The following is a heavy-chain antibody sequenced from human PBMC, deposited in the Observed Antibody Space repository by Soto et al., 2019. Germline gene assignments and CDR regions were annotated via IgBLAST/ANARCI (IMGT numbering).Heavy chain of an antibody. V-gene: IGHV4-34*10. CDR1: GGSFSGHY. Sequence: SETLSLTCAVYGGSFSGHYWTWIRQPPGKGLEWIGSIYHTGSTYYSKSLRSRLTMSVDTSKSQSSLRLSSVTAADTAVYYCARATGTLRSRNCDYWGQGSLVTVSS. J-gene: IGHJ4*02. CDR3: ARATGTLRSRNCDY. D-gene: IGHD1-1*01. CDR2: IYHTGST.